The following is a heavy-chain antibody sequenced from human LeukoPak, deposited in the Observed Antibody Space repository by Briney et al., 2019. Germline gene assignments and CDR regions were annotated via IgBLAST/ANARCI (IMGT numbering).Heavy chain of an antibody. CDR1: GGSFSGYY. V-gene: IGHV4-34*01. CDR3: ARGGGNGHYDSSGYYYNDY. D-gene: IGHD3-22*01. Sequence: SETLSLTCAVYGGSFSGYYWSWIRQPPGKGLEWIGEINHSGSTNYNPSLKSRVTISVDTSKNQFSLKLSSVTAADTAVYYCARGGGNGHYDSSGYYYNDYWGQGTLVTVSS. J-gene: IGHJ4*02. CDR2: INHSGST.